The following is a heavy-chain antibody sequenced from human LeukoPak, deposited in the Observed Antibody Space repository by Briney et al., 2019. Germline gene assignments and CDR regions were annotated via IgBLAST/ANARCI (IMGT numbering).Heavy chain of an antibody. Sequence: GGSLRLSCAASGFTFSSYSMNWVRQAPGKGLEWVSSISSSSSYIYYADSVKDRFTISRDNAKNSLYLQMNSLRAEDTAVYYCARVFCSSTSCYNYFDYWGQGTLVTVSS. J-gene: IGHJ4*02. D-gene: IGHD2-2*02. CDR3: ARVFCSSTSCYNYFDY. CDR2: ISSSSSYI. CDR1: GFTFSSYS. V-gene: IGHV3-21*01.